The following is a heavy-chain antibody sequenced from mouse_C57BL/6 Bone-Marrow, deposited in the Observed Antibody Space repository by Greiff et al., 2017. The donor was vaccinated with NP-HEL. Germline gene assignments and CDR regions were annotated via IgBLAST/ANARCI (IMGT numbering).Heavy chain of an antibody. CDR2: ISSGGSYT. CDR1: GFTFSSYG. V-gene: IGHV5-6*02. J-gene: IGHJ3*01. Sequence: EVKLVESGGDLVKPGGSLKLSCAASGFTFSSYGMSWVRQTPDKRLEWVATISSGGSYTYYPDSVKGRFTISRDNAKNTLYLQMSSLKSEETAMYYCASRSGGAYWGQGTLVTVSA. D-gene: IGHD1-3*01. CDR3: ASRSGGAY.